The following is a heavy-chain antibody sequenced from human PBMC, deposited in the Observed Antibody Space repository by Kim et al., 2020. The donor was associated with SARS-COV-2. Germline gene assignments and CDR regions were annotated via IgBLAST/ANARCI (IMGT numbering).Heavy chain of an antibody. CDR1: GFTFSSYA. D-gene: IGHD4-17*01. CDR2: ISGSGGST. J-gene: IGHJ5*02. Sequence: GGSLRLSCAASGFTFSSYAMSWVRQAPGKGLECVSAISGSGGSTYYADSVKGRFTISRDNSKNTLYLQMNSLRAEDTAVYYCAKAVGYGDYLPNWFDPWGQGTLVTVSS. CDR3: AKAVGYGDYLPNWFDP. V-gene: IGHV3-23*01.